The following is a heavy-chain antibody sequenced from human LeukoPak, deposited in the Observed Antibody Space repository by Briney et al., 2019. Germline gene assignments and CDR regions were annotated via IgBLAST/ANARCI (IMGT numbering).Heavy chain of an antibody. CDR1: GGAISSYY. J-gene: IGHJ3*02. CDR2: IYYSGST. CDR3: ASRTYYYDSSGYFSDAFDI. D-gene: IGHD3-22*01. V-gene: IGHV4-59*08. Sequence: PSETLSLTYSVSGGAISSYYWSWIRQPPGKGREWIGYIYYSGSTNYNPSLKSRVTISVDTSKNQFSLKLSSVTAADTAVYYCASRTYYYDSSGYFSDAFDIWGQGTMVAVSS.